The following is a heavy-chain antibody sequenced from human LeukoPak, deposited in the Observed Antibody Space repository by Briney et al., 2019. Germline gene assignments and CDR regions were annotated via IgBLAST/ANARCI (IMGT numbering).Heavy chain of an antibody. J-gene: IGHJ4*02. CDR2: IYPGDYDT. Sequence: GESLKISCKGSGYSFSNYWIAWVRQMPGKGLGYMGIIYPGDYDTRYSTSFRGQVTISVDKSISTAYLQWTSLKASDTAIYYCARAPTSVSNPYYFDSWGQGTLVTVSS. CDR3: ARAPTSVSNPYYFDS. V-gene: IGHV5-51*01. D-gene: IGHD4-11*01. CDR1: GYSFSNYW.